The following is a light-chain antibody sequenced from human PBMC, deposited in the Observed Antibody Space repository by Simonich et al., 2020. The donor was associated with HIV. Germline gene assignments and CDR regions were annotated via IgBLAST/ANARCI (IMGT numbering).Light chain of an antibody. CDR3: QKYNSALGT. CDR2: AAS. V-gene: IGKV1-27*01. CDR1: TGISNF. Sequence: DIQMTQSPSSLSASVGDRVTITCRASTGISNFLAGYQQKPGKFPKLLIYAASTLQSGVPSRFSGSGSGTDFTLTISSLQPEDVATYYCQKYNSALGTFGQGTKVEIK. J-gene: IGKJ1*01.